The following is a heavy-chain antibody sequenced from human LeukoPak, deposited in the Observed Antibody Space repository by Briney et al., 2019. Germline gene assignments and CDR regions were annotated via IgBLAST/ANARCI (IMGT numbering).Heavy chain of an antibody. V-gene: IGHV4-59*01. CDR2: IYYSGRT. D-gene: IGHD6-13*01. CDR1: GGSINNYY. CDR3: ARAGGSIAAAGTEGINFQH. Sequence: SETLSLPCTVSGGSINNYYWSWIRPPPGKGLEWIGYIYYSGRTNYNPSLKSRATISVDTSKNQFSLKLSSVTAADTAVYYCARAGGSIAAAGTEGINFQHWGQGTLVTVSS. J-gene: IGHJ1*01.